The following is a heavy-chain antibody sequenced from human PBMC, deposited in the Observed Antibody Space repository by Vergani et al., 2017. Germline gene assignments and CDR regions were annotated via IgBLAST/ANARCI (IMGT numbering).Heavy chain of an antibody. CDR3: VKDSLAVADNGESHFDY. J-gene: IGHJ4*02. CDR2: ISWNGGTT. V-gene: IGHV3-43D*03. D-gene: IGHD6-19*01. CDR1: GFPFDDYA. Sequence: EVQLVQSGGVVVQPGGSLRLSCAASGFPFDDYAMHWVRQAPGKGLEWVSLISWNGGTTYFADPVRGRFTISRDYSKNSLYLQMNSLRAEETAFYYCVKDSLAVADNGESHFDYWGQGTLVTVSS.